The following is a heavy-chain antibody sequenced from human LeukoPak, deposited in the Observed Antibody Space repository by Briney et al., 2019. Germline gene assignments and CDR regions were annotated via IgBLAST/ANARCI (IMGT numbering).Heavy chain of an antibody. CDR2: INHSGST. CDR3: ARVPRGYYFDY. V-gene: IGHV4-34*01. CDR1: GGSFSGYY. D-gene: IGHD1-26*01. Sequence: SETQSLTCAVYGGSFSGYYWSWIRQPPGKGLEWIGEINHSGSTNYNPSLKSRVTISVDTSKNQFSLKLSSVTAADTAVYYCARVPRGYYFDYWGQGTLVTVSS. J-gene: IGHJ4*02.